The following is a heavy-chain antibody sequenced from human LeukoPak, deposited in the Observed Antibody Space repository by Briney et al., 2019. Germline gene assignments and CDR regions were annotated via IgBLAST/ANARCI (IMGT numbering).Heavy chain of an antibody. J-gene: IGHJ6*03. Sequence: SETLSLTCTVSGGSISSGSYYWSWIRQPAGKGLEWIGRIYTSGSTNYNPSLKSRVTISVDTSKNQFSLKLSSVTAADTAVYYCARGGGTYYDFWSGYSLPSYYYMDVWGKGTTVTVSS. V-gene: IGHV4-61*02. CDR3: ARGGGTYYDFWSGYSLPSYYYMDV. CDR2: IYTSGST. D-gene: IGHD3-3*01. CDR1: GGSISSGSYY.